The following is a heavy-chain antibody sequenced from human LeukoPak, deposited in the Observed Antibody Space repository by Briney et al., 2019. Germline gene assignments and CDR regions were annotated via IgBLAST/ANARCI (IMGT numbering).Heavy chain of an antibody. D-gene: IGHD1-26*01. V-gene: IGHV3-53*01. J-gene: IGHJ1*01. CDR3: VREREGSNSEH. CDR1: GFTVSSNY. CDR2: IYSDGNT. Sequence: GGSLRLSCAASGFTVSSNYVNWVRQAPGMGLEWVSTIYSDGNTYYPDSVKGRFTISRDGSKNTLYLQLNSLRTEDTAIYYCVREREGSNSEHWGQGTLVTVSS.